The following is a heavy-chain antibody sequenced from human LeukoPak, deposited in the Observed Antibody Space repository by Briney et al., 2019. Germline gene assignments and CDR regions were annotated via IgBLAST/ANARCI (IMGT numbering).Heavy chain of an antibody. D-gene: IGHD5-24*01. Sequence: ASVKVSCKASGYTYTSYGTSWVRQAPGQGLEWMGWISAYNGNTNYAQKNQGRVTMTTDTSTSTAYMELRSLRSDDTAVYYCVRDREEMATITSDYWGQGTLVTVSS. CDR1: GYTYTSYG. V-gene: IGHV1-18*01. CDR3: VRDREEMATITSDY. J-gene: IGHJ4*02. CDR2: ISAYNGNT.